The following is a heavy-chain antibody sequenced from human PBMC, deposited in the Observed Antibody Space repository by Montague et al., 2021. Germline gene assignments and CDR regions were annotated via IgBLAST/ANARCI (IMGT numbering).Heavy chain of an antibody. J-gene: IGHJ6*03. CDR2: INGFGTNT. D-gene: IGHD6-13*01. Sequence: SLRLSCAASGFTFSLYAMSWVRQAPGKGLEWVLRINGFGTNTYYADSVKGRFTISRDNSKNTLDLQMNSLRAEDTAVYYCAKDSVSSWAAPYYYYMDVWGKGTTVTVSS. CDR3: AKDSVSSWAAPYYYYMDV. V-gene: IGHV3-23*01. CDR1: GFTFSLYA.